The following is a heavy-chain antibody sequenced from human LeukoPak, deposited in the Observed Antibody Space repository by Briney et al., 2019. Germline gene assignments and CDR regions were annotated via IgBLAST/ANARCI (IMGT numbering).Heavy chain of an antibody. J-gene: IGHJ4*02. CDR1: GFTFSSYA. CDR3: VRSEYYYGSGSLPAAY. D-gene: IGHD3-10*01. Sequence: PGGSLRLSCAASGFTFSSYAMHWVRQAPGKGLEWVAVISYDGSNKYYADSVKGRFTISRDNSKNTLYLQMNSLRAEDTAVYYCVRSEYYYGSGSLPAAYWGQGTLVTVSS. V-gene: IGHV3-30*04. CDR2: ISYDGSNK.